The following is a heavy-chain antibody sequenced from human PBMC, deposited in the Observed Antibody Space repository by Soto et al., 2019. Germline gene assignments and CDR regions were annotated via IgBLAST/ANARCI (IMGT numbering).Heavy chain of an antibody. D-gene: IGHD3-10*01. Sequence: PGGSLRLSCAASGFTFSRFELHWVRQAPGKGLKWISYISSSGSTAYYASSVEGRFTISSDTANDSVYLQMESLRAEDTALYYCTRAAWFPYLSFYWGQGALVTVSS. J-gene: IGHJ4*02. CDR1: GFTFSRFE. CDR2: ISSSGSTA. CDR3: TRAAWFPYLSFY. V-gene: IGHV3-48*03.